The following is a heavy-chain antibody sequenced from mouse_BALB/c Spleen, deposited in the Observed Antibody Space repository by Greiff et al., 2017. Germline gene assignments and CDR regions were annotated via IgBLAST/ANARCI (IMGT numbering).Heavy chain of an antibody. Sequence: VKLQESGAELVRPGTSVKVSCKASGYAFTNYLIEWVKQRPGQGLEWIGVINPGSGGTNYNEKFKGKATLTADKSSSTAYMQLSSLTSDDSAVYFCARWGASYYAMDYWGQGTSGTVTS. CDR1: GYAFTNYL. V-gene: IGHV1-54*03. CDR2: INPGSGGT. D-gene: IGHD6-1*01. CDR3: ARWGASYYAMDY. J-gene: IGHJ4*01.